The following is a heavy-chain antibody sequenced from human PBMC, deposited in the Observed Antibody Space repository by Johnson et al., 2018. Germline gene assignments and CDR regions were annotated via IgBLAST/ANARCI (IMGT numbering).Heavy chain of an antibody. Sequence: EVQLLESGGLVVQPGGSLRLSCVTSGFTFGEYAMHWVRQAPGKGLEWVSLVSWDGSTTYYADSVQVRFTISRDNSKNSRYLQMNGLRTEDTALYYCARGEFPKSDFFYNYYYMGVWGKGTTVTVSS. CDR3: ARGEFPKSDFFYNYYYMGV. J-gene: IGHJ6*03. CDR1: GFTFGEYA. V-gene: IGHV3-43*01. CDR2: VSWDGSTT. D-gene: IGHD2-21*01.